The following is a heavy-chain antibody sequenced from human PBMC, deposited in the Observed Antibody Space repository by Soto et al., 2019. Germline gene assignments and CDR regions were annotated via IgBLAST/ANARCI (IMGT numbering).Heavy chain of an antibody. J-gene: IGHJ3*02. Sequence: EVQLVETGGGLIQPGGSLRLSCAASGFTVSSNYMSWVRQAPGKGLEWVSVIYSGGSTYYADSVKGRFTISRDNSKPTVDLQMNSLRAEDTAVYYCARDGPDGYNYNYAFDIWGQGTMVTVSS. D-gene: IGHD5-12*01. CDR2: IYSGGST. V-gene: IGHV3-53*02. CDR1: GFTVSSNY. CDR3: ARDGPDGYNYNYAFDI.